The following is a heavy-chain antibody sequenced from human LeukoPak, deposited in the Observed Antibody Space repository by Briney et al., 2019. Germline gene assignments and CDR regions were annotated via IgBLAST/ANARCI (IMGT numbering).Heavy chain of an antibody. V-gene: IGHV1-46*01. CDR2: INPSGGST. CDR3: ARRGLDSSGYYPFDY. J-gene: IGHJ4*02. CDR1: GYTFTSYY. D-gene: IGHD3-22*01. Sequence: ASVKVSCKASGYTFTSYYMHWVRQAPGQGLEWMGIINPSGGSTSYAQKFQGRVTMTRDTSTSTVYMELSSLRSEDTAVYYCARRGLDSSGYYPFDYWGQGTLVTVFS.